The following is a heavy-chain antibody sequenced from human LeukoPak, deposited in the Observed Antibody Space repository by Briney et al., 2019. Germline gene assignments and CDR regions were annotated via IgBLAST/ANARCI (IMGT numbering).Heavy chain of an antibody. CDR3: AREDMSGMDV. V-gene: IGHV1-2*02. Sequence: ASVKVSCKASGYTFNDYYVHWVRQAPGQGLEWMGGIIPIFGTANYAQKFQGRVTMARDTSISTAYMELSRLRSDDTAVYYCAREDMSGMDVWGKGTTVTISS. CDR1: GYTFNDYY. J-gene: IGHJ6*04. D-gene: IGHD2-15*01. CDR2: IIPIFGTA.